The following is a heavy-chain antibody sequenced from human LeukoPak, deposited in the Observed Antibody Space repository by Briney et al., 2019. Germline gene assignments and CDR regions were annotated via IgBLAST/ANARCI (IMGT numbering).Heavy chain of an antibody. V-gene: IGHV3-21*01. D-gene: IGHD4-17*01. Sequence: GGSLRLSCAASGFTFSTYTMNRVRQAPGKGLEWVSSISSSSSSIYYVDSVKGRFTISRDNAKDSLYLQMNSLRAEDTAVYYCARRSLGDYPSFDYWGQGTLVTVSS. J-gene: IGHJ4*02. CDR2: ISSSSSSI. CDR3: ARRSLGDYPSFDY. CDR1: GFTFSTYT.